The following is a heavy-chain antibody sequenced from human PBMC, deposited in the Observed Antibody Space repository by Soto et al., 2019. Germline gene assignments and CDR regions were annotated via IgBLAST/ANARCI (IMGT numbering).Heavy chain of an antibody. V-gene: IGHV1-46*01. D-gene: IGHD2-21*02. CDR3: AREDCGGDCYLLYYYCYGMDV. CDR1: GYTFTSYY. Sequence: ASVKVSCKASGYTFTSYYMHWVRQAPGQGLEWMGIINPSGGSTSYAQKFQGRVTMTRDTSTSTVYMELSSLRSEDTAVYYCAREDCGGDCYLLYYYCYGMDVWGQGTTVTVSS. J-gene: IGHJ6*02. CDR2: INPSGGST.